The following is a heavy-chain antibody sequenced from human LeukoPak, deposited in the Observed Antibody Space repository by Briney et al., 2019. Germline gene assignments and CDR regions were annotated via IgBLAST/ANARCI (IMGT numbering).Heavy chain of an antibody. V-gene: IGHV3-74*01. J-gene: IGHJ6*03. CDR2: INSDGSST. Sequence: GGSLRLSCAASGFTFSSYRMHWVRQAPGKGLVWVSRINSDGSSTSYADSVKGRFTISRDNAKNTLYLQMNSLRAEDTAVYYCARSSSVGFYYYYMDVWGKGTTVTVSS. CDR3: ARSSSVGFYYYYMDV. D-gene: IGHD3-22*01. CDR1: GFTFSSYR.